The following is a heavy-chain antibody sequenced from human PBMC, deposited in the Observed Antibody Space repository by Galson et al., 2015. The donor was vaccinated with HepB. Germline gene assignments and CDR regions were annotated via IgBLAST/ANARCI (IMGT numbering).Heavy chain of an antibody. CDR3: ARGGSDVLAGAVY. J-gene: IGHJ4*02. D-gene: IGHD5-12*01. V-gene: IGHV3-11*06. Sequence: SLRLSCAASGFTFSDYYMTWIRQAPGKGLEWISDISIASYYRSYADSVKGRFTISRDNAKNSLYLQMNSLRAEDTAVYYCARGGSDVLAGAVYWGQGTLVIVSS. CDR1: GFTFSDYY. CDR2: ISIASYYR.